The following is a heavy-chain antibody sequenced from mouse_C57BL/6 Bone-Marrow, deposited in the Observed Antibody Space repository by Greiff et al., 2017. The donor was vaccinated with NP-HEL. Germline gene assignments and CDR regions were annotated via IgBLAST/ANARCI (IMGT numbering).Heavy chain of an antibody. CDR1: GYTFTDYY. Sequence: EVQLQQSGPELVKPGASVKISCKASGYTFTDYYMNWVKQSHGKSLEWIGDINPNNGGTSYNQKFKGKATLTVDKSSSTAYMELRSLTYEDSAVYYCARSRKSRWFDWYFDVWGTGTTVTVSS. J-gene: IGHJ1*03. CDR3: ARSRKSRWFDWYFDV. V-gene: IGHV1-26*01. CDR2: INPNNGGT. D-gene: IGHD2-3*01.